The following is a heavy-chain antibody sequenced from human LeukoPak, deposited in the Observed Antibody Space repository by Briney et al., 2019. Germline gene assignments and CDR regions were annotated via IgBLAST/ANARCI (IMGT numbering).Heavy chain of an antibody. J-gene: IGHJ4*02. CDR1: GFSFNNYA. CDR2: PRGDGDT. CDR3: AKRGIVIRAVIIIGFHKEAYYFDY. D-gene: IGHD3-10*01. V-gene: IGHV3-23*01. Sequence: GGSLRLSCAASGFSFNNYAMSWVRQAPARGLEWVSSPRGDGDTFYADSVKGRFIISRDTSKNTVYLQMNSLRVEDTAVYFCAKRGIVIRAVIIIGFHKEAYYFDYWGQGILVTVSS.